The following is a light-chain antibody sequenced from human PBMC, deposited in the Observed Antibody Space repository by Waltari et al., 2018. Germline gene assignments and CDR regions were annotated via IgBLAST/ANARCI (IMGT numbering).Light chain of an antibody. J-gene: IGKJ2*01. CDR3: MQALQTPYT. Sequence: DIVMTQSPLSLPVTTGAPASISCRSSQSLLHNNGYNYLDWYLQKPGQSPQLLIYLGSNRASGVPDRFSGSGSGTDLTLKISRVEAEDVGVYYCMQALQTPYTFGQGTKLEIK. CDR1: QSLLHNNGYNY. CDR2: LGS. V-gene: IGKV2-28*01.